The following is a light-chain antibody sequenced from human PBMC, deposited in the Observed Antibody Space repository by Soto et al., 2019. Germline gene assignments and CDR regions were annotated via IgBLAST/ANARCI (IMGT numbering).Light chain of an antibody. CDR2: EVS. J-gene: IGLJ1*01. CDR1: SSDVGGYNY. Sequence: ALTQPASVSGSPGQSITISCTGTSSDVGGYNYVSWYQQHPGKAPKLMIYEVSNRPSGVSNRFSGSKSGNTASLTISGLQAEDEADYYCSSYTSSSTSPYVFGTGTKVTVL. CDR3: SSYTSSSTSPYV. V-gene: IGLV2-14*01.